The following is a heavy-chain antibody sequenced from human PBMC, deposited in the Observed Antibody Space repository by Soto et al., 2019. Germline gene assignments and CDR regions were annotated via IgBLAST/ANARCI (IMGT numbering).Heavy chain of an antibody. V-gene: IGHV4-39*01. CDR2: IYFDGTT. CDR3: AVGQYLPWSPY. Sequence: SETLSLTCTVSAGSISSSSNYRGWIRQPPGKGLEWIGSIYFDGTTHYNPSLKSRVTISVDPSKNQFSLTLSPVTAADTAVYYCAVGQYLPWSPYWGQGALVTVSS. D-gene: IGHD2-15*01. J-gene: IGHJ4*02. CDR1: AGSISSSSNY.